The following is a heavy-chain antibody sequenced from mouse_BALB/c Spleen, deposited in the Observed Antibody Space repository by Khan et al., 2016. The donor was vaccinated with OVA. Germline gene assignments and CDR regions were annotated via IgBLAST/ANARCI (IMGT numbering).Heavy chain of an antibody. V-gene: IGHV5-9-3*01. CDR1: GFTFSSYA. CDR3: ARSVVDYHGMDY. J-gene: IGHJ4*01. D-gene: IGHD1-1*02. CDR2: ISSGGHYT. Sequence: EVELVESGGGLVKTGGSLKLSCSASGFTFSSYAMSWVRQTPEKRLELVATISSGGHYTFYTVSVKGRFTISRDNARNTLYLQMSSLRSEDTAMYYYARSVVDYHGMDYWGQGTSVTVSS.